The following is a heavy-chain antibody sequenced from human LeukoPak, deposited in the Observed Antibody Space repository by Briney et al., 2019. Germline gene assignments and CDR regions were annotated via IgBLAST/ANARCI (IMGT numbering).Heavy chain of an antibody. CDR3: ARDRIFGVASDYYMDV. J-gene: IGHJ6*03. CDR2: IRPHNGDT. Sequence: ASVKVSCKTSTYTFTYFGLSWVRQAPGQGLEWVGWIRPHNGDTNYAQKFQGRVTLTTDTSTNTVYLELRSLRSDDTAVYFCARDRIFGVASDYYMDVWGKGTPVAVSS. CDR1: TYTFTYFG. D-gene: IGHD3-3*02. V-gene: IGHV1-18*01.